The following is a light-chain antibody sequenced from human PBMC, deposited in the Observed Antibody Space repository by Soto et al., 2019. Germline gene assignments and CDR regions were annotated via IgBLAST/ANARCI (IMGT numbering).Light chain of an antibody. CDR3: QVWDSSTASYV. J-gene: IGLJ1*01. CDR1: NIGSKN. CDR2: RDS. V-gene: IGLV3-9*01. Sequence: YELTQPLSVSVALGQTARITCGGNNIGSKNVHWYQQKPGQAPVLVIYRDSNRPSGIPERFSGSNSGNTATLTISRAQAGDEADYYCQVWDSSTASYVFGTGTKLTVL.